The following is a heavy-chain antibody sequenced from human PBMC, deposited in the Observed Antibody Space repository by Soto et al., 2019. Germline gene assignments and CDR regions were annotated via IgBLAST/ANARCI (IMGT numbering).Heavy chain of an antibody. Sequence: PSETLSLTCAVYGGSFSGYYWSWIRQPPGKGLEWIGEINHSGSTNYNPSLKSRVTISVDTSKNQFSLKLSSVTAADTAVYYCARWGKGSSSWSVEGYYMDVWGKGTTVTVSS. CDR1: GGSFSGYY. D-gene: IGHD6-13*01. CDR2: INHSGST. V-gene: IGHV4-34*01. J-gene: IGHJ6*03. CDR3: ARWGKGSSSWSVEGYYMDV.